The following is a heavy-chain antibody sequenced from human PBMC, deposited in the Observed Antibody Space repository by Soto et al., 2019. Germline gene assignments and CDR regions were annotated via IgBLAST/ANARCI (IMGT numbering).Heavy chain of an antibody. J-gene: IGHJ4*02. D-gene: IGHD6-13*01. V-gene: IGHV3-33*08. CDR3: ARDPLRIAAAGTFDY. Sequence: GGSLRLSCAASGFTFSSYGMHWVRQAPGKGLEWVAVIWYDGSNKYYADSVKGRFTISRDNSKNTLYLQMNSLRAEDTAVYYCARDPLRIAAAGTFDYWGQGTLVTVSS. CDR1: GFTFSSYG. CDR2: IWYDGSNK.